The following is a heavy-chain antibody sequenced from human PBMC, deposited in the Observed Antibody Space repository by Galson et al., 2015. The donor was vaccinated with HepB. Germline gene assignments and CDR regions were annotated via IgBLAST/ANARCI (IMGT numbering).Heavy chain of an antibody. CDR3: ARQNSSGYYYGPEAFDI. CDR2: IDPSDSYT. D-gene: IGHD3-22*01. V-gene: IGHV5-10-1*01. Sequence: QSGAEVKKPGEPLRISCKGSGYSFTSYWISWVRQMPGKGLEWMGRIDPSDSYTNYSPSFQGHVTISADKSISTAYLQWSSLKASDTAMYYCARQNSSGYYYGPEAFDIWGQGTMVTVSS. CDR1: GYSFTSYW. J-gene: IGHJ3*02.